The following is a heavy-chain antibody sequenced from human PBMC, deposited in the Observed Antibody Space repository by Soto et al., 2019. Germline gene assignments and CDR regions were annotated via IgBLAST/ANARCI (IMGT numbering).Heavy chain of an antibody. CDR2: IIPIFGTA. D-gene: IGHD2-15*01. V-gene: IGHV1-69*13. J-gene: IGHJ4*02. CDR1: GGTFSSYA. CDR3: ARENCSGSSCYARPDY. Sequence: SVKVSCKASGGTFSSYAISWVRQAPGQGLQWMGGIIPIFGTANYAQKFQGRATITADESTSTAYMELSSLRSEDTAVYYCARENCSGSSCYARPDYWGPGTLVTAPQ.